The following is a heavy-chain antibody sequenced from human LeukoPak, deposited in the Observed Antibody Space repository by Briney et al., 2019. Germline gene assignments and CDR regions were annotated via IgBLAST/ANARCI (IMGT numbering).Heavy chain of an antibody. D-gene: IGHD6-13*01. CDR3: ARMWSTATSGWNWFDP. V-gene: IGHV1-2*02. J-gene: IGHJ5*02. CDR1: GYTFTDYY. CDR2: INPNSGDT. Sequence: ASVKVSCKASGYTFTDYYVYWVRQAPGQGLEWMGWINPNSGDTNYAQKFQGRVTMTRGTSISTAYMDLSSLRSDDTAMYYCARMWSTATSGWNWFDPWGQGTLVTVSS.